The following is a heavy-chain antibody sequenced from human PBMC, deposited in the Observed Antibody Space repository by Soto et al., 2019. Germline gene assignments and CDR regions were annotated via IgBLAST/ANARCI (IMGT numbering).Heavy chain of an antibody. CDR3: VKKRSYDRTNNDHFDY. D-gene: IGHD3-22*01. V-gene: IGHV3-23*01. Sequence: EVQLLESGGGLVQPGGSLRLSCATSGFSFSTYPMSWVRQAPGKGLEWVTAISANGRGTSYADSVKGRFTILRDNSKNTLFLQMNSLRADDTAVYFCVKKRSYDRTNNDHFDYWGQGTLVTVSS. CDR2: ISANGRGT. J-gene: IGHJ4*02. CDR1: GFSFSTYP.